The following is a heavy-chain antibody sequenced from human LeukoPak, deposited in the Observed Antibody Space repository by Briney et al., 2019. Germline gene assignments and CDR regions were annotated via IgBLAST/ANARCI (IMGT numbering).Heavy chain of an antibody. Sequence: SETLSLTCTVSGGSISSYYWSWIRQPPGKGLEWIGYIYYSGSTNYNPSLKSRVTISVDTSKNQFSLKLSSVTAADTAVYYCARVHKKAADYRGQGTLVTVSS. CDR3: ARVHKKAADY. CDR1: GGSISSYY. J-gene: IGHJ4*02. CDR2: IYYSGST. V-gene: IGHV4-59*01.